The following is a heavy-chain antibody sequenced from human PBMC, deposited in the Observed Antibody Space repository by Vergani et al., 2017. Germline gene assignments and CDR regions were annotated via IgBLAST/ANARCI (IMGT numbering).Heavy chain of an antibody. CDR3: ARLSYDTTPYLQGGYDC. J-gene: IGHJ4*02. V-gene: IGHV3-23*01. CDR2: IGGSVGSGAA. D-gene: IGHD3-22*01. CDR1: GFSFSTYA. Sequence: EVQLLESGGGLAQPGGSLRLSCVASGFSFSTYAMTWVRQAPGKGLEWVSTIGGSVGSGAANYAGSVKGRFTISRDDSKNILYLQMDSLRAADTAVYYCARLSYDTTPYLQGGYDCWGQGTLVSVSS.